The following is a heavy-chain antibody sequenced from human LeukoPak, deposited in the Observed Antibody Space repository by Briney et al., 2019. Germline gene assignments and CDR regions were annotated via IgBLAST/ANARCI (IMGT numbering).Heavy chain of an antibody. D-gene: IGHD5-12*01. Sequence: ASVKVSCKASGYTFTNYAMHWVRQAPGQRLEWMGWVNGVNGNTKYSQELQGRVTITRDTSASTAFMELSSLRSEDTAVYYCARPLGRGYDYSAFDYWGQGTLVTVSS. CDR2: VNGVNGNT. CDR3: ARPLGRGYDYSAFDY. V-gene: IGHV1-3*03. CDR1: GYTFTNYA. J-gene: IGHJ4*02.